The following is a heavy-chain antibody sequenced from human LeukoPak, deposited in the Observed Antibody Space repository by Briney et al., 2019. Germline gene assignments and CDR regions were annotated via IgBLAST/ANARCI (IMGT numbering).Heavy chain of an antibody. CDR3: ARDYGVPYYYYMDV. J-gene: IGHJ6*03. CDR1: GFTVSSNY. D-gene: IGHD3-10*01. V-gene: IGHV3-53*01. CDR2: IYSGGST. Sequence: PGGSLRLSCAASGFTVSSNYMSWVRQAPGKGLEWVSVIYSGGSTYYADSVKGRFTISRDNSKNTLYLQMNSLRAEDTAVYYCARDYGVPYYYYMDVWGKGTTVTVSS.